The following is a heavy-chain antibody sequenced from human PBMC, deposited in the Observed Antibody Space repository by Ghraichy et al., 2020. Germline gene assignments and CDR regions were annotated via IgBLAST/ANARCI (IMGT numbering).Heavy chain of an antibody. Sequence: SQTLSLTCTVSGGSISSGDYYWSWIRQPPGKGLEWIGYIYYSGSTYYNPSLKSRVTISVDTSKNQFSLKLSSVTAADTAVYYCARGVEMATMGLDYWGQGTLVTVSS. CDR2: IYYSGST. J-gene: IGHJ4*02. V-gene: IGHV4-30-4*01. CDR1: GGSISSGDYY. CDR3: ARGVEMATMGLDY. D-gene: IGHD5-24*01.